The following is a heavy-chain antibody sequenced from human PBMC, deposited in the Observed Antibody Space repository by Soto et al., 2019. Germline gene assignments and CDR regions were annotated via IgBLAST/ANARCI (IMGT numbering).Heavy chain of an antibody. V-gene: IGHV3-33*01. Sequence: QVQLVESGGGVVQTGRSLRLSCAASGFTFSSYGMHWVRQAPGQGLEWVAVIWYDGSNEYYADSVKGRFTISRDNSKNTLYLQMNSLRAEDTAVYYCAIDSNGCSGGSCYFDYWGQGTLVTVSS. CDR1: GFTFSSYG. J-gene: IGHJ4*02. CDR3: AIDSNGCSGGSCYFDY. CDR2: IWYDGSNE. D-gene: IGHD2-15*01.